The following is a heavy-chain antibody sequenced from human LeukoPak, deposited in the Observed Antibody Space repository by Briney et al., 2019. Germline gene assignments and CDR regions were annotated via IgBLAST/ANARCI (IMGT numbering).Heavy chain of an antibody. Sequence: PSETLSLTCTVSGYSISSGYYWGWIRQPPGKGLEWIGSIYHSGSTYYNPSLKSRVTISVDTSKNQFSLKLSSVTAADTAVYYCARDRITIFGVVSDAFDIWGQGTMVTVSS. D-gene: IGHD3-3*01. J-gene: IGHJ3*02. CDR2: IYHSGST. CDR1: GYSISSGYY. V-gene: IGHV4-38-2*02. CDR3: ARDRITIFGVVSDAFDI.